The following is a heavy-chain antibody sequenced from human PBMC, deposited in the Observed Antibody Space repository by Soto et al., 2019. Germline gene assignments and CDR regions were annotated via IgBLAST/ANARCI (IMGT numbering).Heavy chain of an antibody. Sequence: EVQLVESGGGLVQPGGSRRLSCVASGFTFSSYSMNWVRQAPGKGLEWVSYIRSSTSTIHYADSVKGRFTISTDSAKNSLYLQMDSLRAEDTAVYYCATDYKWSFDNWGQGALVTVSS. V-gene: IGHV3-48*01. D-gene: IGHD1-20*01. CDR1: GFTFSSYS. J-gene: IGHJ4*02. CDR3: ATDYKWSFDN. CDR2: IRSSTSTI.